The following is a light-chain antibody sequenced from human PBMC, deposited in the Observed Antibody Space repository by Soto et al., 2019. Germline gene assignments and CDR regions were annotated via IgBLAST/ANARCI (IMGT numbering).Light chain of an antibody. CDR1: QSVSRN. V-gene: IGKV3-15*01. J-gene: IGKJ2*01. CDR3: QHYNYWPYT. CDR2: DAS. Sequence: EIVLTQSPVTLSVSPGERATLSSRASQSVSRNLAWYQQKPGQAPRLLIYDASTRATGIPATFSGSGSGTEFTLTISSLQSEDFAIYYCQHYNYWPYTFGQGTKVDIK.